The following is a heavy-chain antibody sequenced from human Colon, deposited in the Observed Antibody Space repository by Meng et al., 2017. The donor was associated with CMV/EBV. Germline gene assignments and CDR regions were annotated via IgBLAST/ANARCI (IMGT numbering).Heavy chain of an antibody. CDR1: GFRFDHYG. J-gene: IGHJ6*02. CDR3: VKDMSVTNWGSGGLDV. Sequence: GGSLRLSCVGSGFRFDHYGMHWVRQVPGKGLEWVSGISVNSIGESSESVKGRVTISSDDAKNSLYLQMNSLKPEDPALYYCVKDMSVTNWGSGGLDVWGQGTTVTVSS. CDR2: ISVNSIG. V-gene: IGHV3-9*01. D-gene: IGHD3-10*01.